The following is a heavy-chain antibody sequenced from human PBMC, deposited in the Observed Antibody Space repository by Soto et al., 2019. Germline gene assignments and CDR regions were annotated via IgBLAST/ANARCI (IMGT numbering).Heavy chain of an antibody. J-gene: IGHJ3*02. CDR2: ISGSSSGT. CDR1: GFTFSSYA. CDR3: ARGRSSGWYVVAFDI. Sequence: GGSLRLSCAASGFTFSSYAMSWVRQAPGKGLEWVSAISGSSSGTYYADSVKGRFTISRDNAKNSLYLQMNSLRAEDTAVYYCARGRSSGWYVVAFDIWGQGTMVTVSS. V-gene: IGHV3-23*01. D-gene: IGHD6-19*01.